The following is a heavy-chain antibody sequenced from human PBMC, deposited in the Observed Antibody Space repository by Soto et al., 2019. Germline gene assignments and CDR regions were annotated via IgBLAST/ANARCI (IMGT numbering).Heavy chain of an antibody. Sequence: GGSLRLSCAASGFTFSSYAMHWVRQAPGKGLEWVAVISYDGSNKYYADSVKGRFTISRDNSKNTLYLQMNSLRAEDTAVYYCARSNSGYSYGYPTSFDYWGQGTLVTVSS. J-gene: IGHJ4*02. CDR3: ARSNSGYSYGYPTSFDY. V-gene: IGHV3-30-3*01. D-gene: IGHD5-18*01. CDR2: ISYDGSNK. CDR1: GFTFSSYA.